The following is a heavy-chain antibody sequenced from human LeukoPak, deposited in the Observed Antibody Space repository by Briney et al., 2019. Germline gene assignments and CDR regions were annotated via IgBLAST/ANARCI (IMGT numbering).Heavy chain of an antibody. V-gene: IGHV3-48*01. CDR2: IDSGSNNI. D-gene: IGHD1-26*01. CDR1: GFTFSTYS. CDR3: AKNRQWELRFVSSDAFDI. J-gene: IGHJ3*02. Sequence: GGSLRLSCAASGFTFSTYSMNWVRQAPGKGLEWVSDIDSGSNNIHYADSVKGRFTISRDDAKNSLYLQMNSLRAEDTAVYYCAKNRQWELRFVSSDAFDIWGQGTMVTVSS.